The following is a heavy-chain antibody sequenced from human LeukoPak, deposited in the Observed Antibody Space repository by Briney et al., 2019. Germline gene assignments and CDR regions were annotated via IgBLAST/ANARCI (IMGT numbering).Heavy chain of an antibody. J-gene: IGHJ4*02. CDR2: IKQDGSEK. CDR1: GFTFSSYW. V-gene: IGHV3-7*04. D-gene: IGHD6-13*01. Sequence: QTGGSLRLSCVVSGFTFSSYWMSWVRQAPGKGLEWVATIKQDGSEKYYINSVKGRFTISRDNAKNSLYLQMNSLRADDTAVYYCARGIRIAAAGNIDYWGQGTLVTVSS. CDR3: ARGIRIAAAGNIDY.